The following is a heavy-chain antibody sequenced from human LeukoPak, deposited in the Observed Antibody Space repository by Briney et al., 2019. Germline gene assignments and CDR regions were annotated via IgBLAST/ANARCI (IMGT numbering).Heavy chain of an antibody. Sequence: ASVKVSCKASGCTFTSYYMHWVRQAPGQGLEWMGIINPSGGSTSYAQKFQGRVTMTRDTSTSTVYMELSSLRSEDTAVYYCVRAGGGTLSYYYYYFMDVWGKGTTVTISS. CDR1: GCTFTSYY. V-gene: IGHV1-46*01. CDR2: INPSGGST. J-gene: IGHJ6*03. D-gene: IGHD2-15*01. CDR3: VRAGGGTLSYYYYYFMDV.